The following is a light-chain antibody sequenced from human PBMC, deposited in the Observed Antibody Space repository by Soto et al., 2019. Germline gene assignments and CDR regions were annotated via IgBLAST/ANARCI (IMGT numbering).Light chain of an antibody. V-gene: IGKV3-15*01. J-gene: IGKJ4*01. Sequence: EIVMTQSPATLSVSPGERATLSCRASQSVSSNLAWYQQKPGQAPRLLIYGASTRATGIPARFSGSGSGTEITLTISSLQYEDFAVYYCQQYNNWPSLTFGGGTKVEIK. CDR2: GAS. CDR3: QQYNNWPSLT. CDR1: QSVSSN.